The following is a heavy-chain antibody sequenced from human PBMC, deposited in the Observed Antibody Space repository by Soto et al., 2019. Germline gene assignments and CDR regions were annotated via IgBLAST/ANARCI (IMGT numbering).Heavy chain of an antibody. CDR2: TFYRSKWSN. CDR1: VESLDCNGVA. CDR3: ARGINSAFDS. Sequence: SQTLSLTCVMSVESLDCNGVAWNWIRQSPSRGLEWLGRTFYRSKWSNDYAESVKSRITINPDTSKNQFSLQLNSVTPEDTAVYFCARGINSAFDSWGRGTLVTVSS. J-gene: IGHJ4*02. V-gene: IGHV6-1*01. D-gene: IGHD2-15*01.